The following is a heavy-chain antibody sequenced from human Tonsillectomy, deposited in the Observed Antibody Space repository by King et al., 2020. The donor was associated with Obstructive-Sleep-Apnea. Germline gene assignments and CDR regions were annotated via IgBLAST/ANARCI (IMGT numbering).Heavy chain of an antibody. J-gene: IGHJ4*02. CDR2: IYPGDSDS. CDR1: GYSFITYW. CDR3: ARLAPGWSNGFDF. Sequence: QLVQSGAEVKKPGESLKISCKGSGYSFITYWIGWVRQMPGKGLEWMGIIYPGDSDSRYSPSFQGQVTISADKSISTAYLQWSSLKASDNAMYYCARLAPGWSNGFDFWGQGTLVTVSS. V-gene: IGHV5-51*01. D-gene: IGHD2-15*01.